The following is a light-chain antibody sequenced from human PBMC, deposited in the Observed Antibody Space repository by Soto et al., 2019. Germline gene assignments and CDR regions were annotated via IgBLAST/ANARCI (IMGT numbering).Light chain of an antibody. CDR3: QQSYTTPVYS. CDR2: AAS. V-gene: IGKV1-39*01. Sequence: DIEMTQSPSSLSASVGDRVTITCRASQSIVFCLAWYQQKPGKAPKLLIYAASNLQSGVPSRFSGSGSATDFTLPISSLQQADFVTVYCQQSYTTPVYSFGQGTKVEIK. CDR1: QSIVFC. J-gene: IGKJ2*01.